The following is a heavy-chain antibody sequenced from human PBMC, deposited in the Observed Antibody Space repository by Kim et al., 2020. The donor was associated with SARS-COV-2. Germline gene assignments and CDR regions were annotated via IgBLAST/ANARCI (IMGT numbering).Heavy chain of an antibody. J-gene: IGHJ3*02. Sequence: ADYVKGRFTLSRDNAKNSLYLQMNSLRAEDTAVYYCAREGARAGAAFDIWGRGKMATVSS. CDR3: AREGARAGAAFDI. V-gene: IGHV3-7*03.